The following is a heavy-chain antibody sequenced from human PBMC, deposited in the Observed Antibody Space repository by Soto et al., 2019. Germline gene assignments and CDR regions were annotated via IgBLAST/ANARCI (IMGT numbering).Heavy chain of an antibody. Sequence: SETLDLPCTVSGGSISSSSYYWGWLRQPPGKGLAWIGSIYYSGSTYYNPSLKSRVTLSVDTYKNQFSLKLSSVTAADTAVYYCASSPQYNCDFWSAAKYSAFDIWGQGTMVTVSS. D-gene: IGHD3-3*01. CDR1: GGSISSSSYY. J-gene: IGHJ3*02. V-gene: IGHV4-39*01. CDR2: IYYSGST. CDR3: ASSPQYNCDFWSAAKYSAFDI.